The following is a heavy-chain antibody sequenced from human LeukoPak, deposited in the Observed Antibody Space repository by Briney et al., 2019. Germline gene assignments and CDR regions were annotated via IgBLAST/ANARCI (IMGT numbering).Heavy chain of an antibody. J-gene: IGHJ4*02. CDR2: IYYSGST. CDR3: ARVYSSGYYFDY. CDR1: GGSISSYY. D-gene: IGHD6-25*01. Sequence: SETLSLTCTVSGGSISSYYWSWIRQPPGKGLEWIGYIYYSGSTNYNPSLKSRVTISVDTSKNQFSLKLSSVTVADTAVYYCARVYSSGYYFDYWGQGTLVTVSS. V-gene: IGHV4-59*01.